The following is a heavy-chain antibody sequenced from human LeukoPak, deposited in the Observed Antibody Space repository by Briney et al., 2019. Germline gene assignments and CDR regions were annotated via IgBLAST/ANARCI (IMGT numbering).Heavy chain of an antibody. CDR3: ARDQDLGYCSGTSCQGGDAFDI. V-gene: IGHV4-59*01. CDR1: GGFISTYY. J-gene: IGHJ3*02. Sequence: SETLSLTCTVSGGFISTYYWSWIRQPPGKGLEWLGYIYYSGSTNYNPSLTSRLTISVDMSKNQFSLKLGSVTAADTAVYYCARDQDLGYCSGTSCQGGDAFDIWGQGTLVTVSS. D-gene: IGHD2-2*01. CDR2: IYYSGST.